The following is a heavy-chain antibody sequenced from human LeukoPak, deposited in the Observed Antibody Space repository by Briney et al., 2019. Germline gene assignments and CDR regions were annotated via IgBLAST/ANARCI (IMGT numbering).Heavy chain of an antibody. CDR1: GYTFTSYY. V-gene: IGHV1-18*04. D-gene: IGHD3-22*01. J-gene: IGHJ4*02. CDR3: ARGSRVYDSSGYYVKFDY. CDR2: ISAYNGNT. Sequence: ASVKVSCKASGYTFTSYYMHWVRQAPGQGLEWMGWISAYNGNTNYAQKLQGRVTMTTDTTTSTAYMELRSLRSDDTAVYYCARGSRVYDSSGYYVKFDYWGQGTLVTVSS.